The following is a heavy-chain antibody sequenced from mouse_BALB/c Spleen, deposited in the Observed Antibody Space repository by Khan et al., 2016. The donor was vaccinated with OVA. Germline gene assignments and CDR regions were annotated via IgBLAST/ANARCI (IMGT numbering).Heavy chain of an antibody. CDR1: GYSFTGYF. D-gene: IGHD1-2*01. Sequence: VKLHPPFPYLFPPFSSVKISCKASGYSFTGYFMNWVKQSHGKSLEWIGRINPYNGDTFYNQEFKGKATLTVDKSSSTAHMELLSLTSEDSAVYYCGREGTTATDYWGQGTTLTVSS. V-gene: IGHV1-37*01. J-gene: IGHJ2*01. CDR2: INPYNGDT. CDR3: GREGTTATDY.